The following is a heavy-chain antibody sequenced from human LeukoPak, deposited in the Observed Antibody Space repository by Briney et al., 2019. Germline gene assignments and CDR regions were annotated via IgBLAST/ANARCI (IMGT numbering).Heavy chain of an antibody. CDR2: ISGSGGST. CDR1: GFTFSSYA. CDR3: AKDGTRPFYGSGSYYNYFDS. J-gene: IGHJ4*02. V-gene: IGHV3-23*01. D-gene: IGHD3-10*01. Sequence: GSLRLSCAASGFTFSSYAMSWVRQAPGKGLEWVSAISGSGGSTYYADSVKGRFTISRDNSKNTLYLQMNSLRAEDTAVYYCAKDGTRPFYGSGSYYNYFDSWGQGTLVTVSS.